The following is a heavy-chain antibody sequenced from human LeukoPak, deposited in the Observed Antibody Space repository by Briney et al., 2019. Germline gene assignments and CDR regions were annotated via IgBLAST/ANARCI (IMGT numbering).Heavy chain of an antibody. CDR2: VFYSGST. J-gene: IGHJ4*02. CDR3: ARGTRRYYDGSGYYYGEFDY. V-gene: IGHV4-59*01. Sequence: SETLSLTCTASDDSIKNYFWIWIRQSPGKGLEWIGYVFYSGSTSYNPSLRSRLTMSVDTSKSQFSLNLKSVTAADTAVYYCARGTRRYYDGSGYYYGEFDYWGQGILVTVSS. D-gene: IGHD3-22*01. CDR1: DDSIKNYF.